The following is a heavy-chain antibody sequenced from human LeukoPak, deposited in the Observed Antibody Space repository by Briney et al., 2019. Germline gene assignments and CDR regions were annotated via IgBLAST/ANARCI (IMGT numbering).Heavy chain of an antibody. CDR2: ISSNGGST. Sequence: GGSLRLSCSASGFTFSTYAMHWVRQAPGKGLESVPTISSNGGSTYYADSVKGRFTISRDNSMNTLYLQMSSLTAGDTAVYYCLKVPNYSSGYWGQGTLVTVSS. J-gene: IGHJ4*02. CDR1: GFTFSTYA. V-gene: IGHV3-64D*09. D-gene: IGHD6-25*01. CDR3: LKVPNYSSGY.